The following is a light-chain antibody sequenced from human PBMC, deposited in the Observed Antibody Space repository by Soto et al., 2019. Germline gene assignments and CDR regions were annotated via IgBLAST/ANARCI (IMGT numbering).Light chain of an antibody. V-gene: IGLV2-14*01. CDR2: EVS. CDR1: SSDVGGYKY. Sequence: QLVLTQPASVSGSHGQSITISCTGTSSDVGGYKYVSWYQQHPGKVPKLMIYEVSNRPSGVSNRFSGSKSGNTASLSISGLQAEDEAEYYCSSYTRSTTLNVLFGGGTQLTVL. CDR3: SSYTRSTTLNVL. J-gene: IGLJ2*01.